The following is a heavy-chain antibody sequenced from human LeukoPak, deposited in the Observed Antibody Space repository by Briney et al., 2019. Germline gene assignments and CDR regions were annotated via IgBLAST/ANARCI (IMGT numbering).Heavy chain of an antibody. D-gene: IGHD2-2*01. Sequence: SETLSLTCTVSGGSISSSSYYWGWIRQPPGKGLEWIGSIYYSGSTYYNPSLKSRVTISVDTSKSQFSLKLSSVTAADTAVYYCARHETVPYYFDYWGQGTLVTVSS. V-gene: IGHV4-39*01. CDR1: GGSISSSSYY. CDR2: IYYSGST. J-gene: IGHJ4*02. CDR3: ARHETVPYYFDY.